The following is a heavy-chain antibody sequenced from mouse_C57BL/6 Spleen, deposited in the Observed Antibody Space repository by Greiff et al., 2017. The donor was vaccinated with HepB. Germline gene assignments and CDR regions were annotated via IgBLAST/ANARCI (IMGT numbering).Heavy chain of an antibody. CDR2: INPNNGGT. V-gene: IGHV1-18*01. D-gene: IGHD2-4*01. CDR1: GYTFTDYN. CDR3: ARGYDYDDPAWFAY. J-gene: IGHJ3*01. Sequence: VQLKQSGPELVKPGASVKIPCKASGYTFTDYNMDWVKQSHGKSLEWIGDINPNNGGTIYNQKFKGKATLTVDKSSSTAYMELRSLTSEDTAVYYCARGYDYDDPAWFAYWGQGTLVTVSA.